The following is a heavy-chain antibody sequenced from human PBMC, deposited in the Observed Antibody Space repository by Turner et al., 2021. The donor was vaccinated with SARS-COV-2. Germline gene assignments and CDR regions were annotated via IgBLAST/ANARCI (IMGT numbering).Heavy chain of an antibody. CDR1: GFTFSSYA. CDR2: ISGSGGST. CDR3: AKDHGGYSAS. Sequence: EVQLLESGGGLVQPGGSLRRSCAASGFTFSSYAMSWVRQAPGKGLEWVSAISGSGGSTYYADSVKGRFTISRDNPKNTLNLQMNSLRAEDTAVYFCAKDHGGYSASWGQGTLVTVSS. V-gene: IGHV3-23*01. J-gene: IGHJ5*02. D-gene: IGHD5-12*01.